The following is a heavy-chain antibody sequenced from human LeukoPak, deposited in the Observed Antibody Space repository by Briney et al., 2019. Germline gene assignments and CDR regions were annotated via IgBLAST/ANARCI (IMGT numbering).Heavy chain of an antibody. J-gene: IGHJ4*02. Sequence: GGSLRLSCAASGFTFSSYGMHWVRQAPGKGLEWVAVISYDGSNKYYVDSVKGRFTISRDNSKNTLFLQMHSLRAEDTAVYYCAKRDLGYWGQGTLVTVSS. CDR1: GFTFSSYG. V-gene: IGHV3-30*18. CDR2: ISYDGSNK. CDR3: AKRDLGY.